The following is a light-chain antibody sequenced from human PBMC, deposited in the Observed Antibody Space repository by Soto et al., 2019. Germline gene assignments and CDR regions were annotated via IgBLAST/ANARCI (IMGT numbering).Light chain of an antibody. CDR2: DAS. CDR1: QSVSSY. J-gene: IGKJ3*01. Sequence: EIVLTQSPATLSLSPGERATLSCRASQSVSSYLAWYQQKPGQAPRLLIYDASNRATGIPARFSGSGSGTDFTPTITRLEPEDFAVYYCQQRSNWPPVFTFGPGTKVDIK. V-gene: IGKV3-11*01. CDR3: QQRSNWPPVFT.